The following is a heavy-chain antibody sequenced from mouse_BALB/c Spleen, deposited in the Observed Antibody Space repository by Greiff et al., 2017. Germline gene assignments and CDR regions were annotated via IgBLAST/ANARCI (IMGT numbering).Heavy chain of an antibody. V-gene: IGHV1-14*01. CDR1: GYTFTSYV. J-gene: IGHJ4*01. Sequence: EVQLQQSGPELVKPGASVKMSCKASGYTFTSYVMHWVKQKPGQGLEWIGYINPYNDGTKYNEKFKGKATLTSDKSSSTAYMELSSLTSEDSAVYYCARSFNWEREDAMDYWGQGTSVTVSS. CDR3: ARSFNWEREDAMDY. D-gene: IGHD4-1*02. CDR2: INPYNDGT.